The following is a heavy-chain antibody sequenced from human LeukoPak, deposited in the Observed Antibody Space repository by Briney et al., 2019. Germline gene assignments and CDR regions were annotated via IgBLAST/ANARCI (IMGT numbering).Heavy chain of an antibody. D-gene: IGHD1-26*01. CDR3: ARVPGGGSYYSDY. CDR1: GFTFSSYS. Sequence: PGGSLRLSCAASGFTFSSYSMNWVRQAPGKGLEWVSSISSSSSYIYYADSVKGRFTISRDNAKNSLYLQMNSLRAEDTAVYYCARVPGGGSYYSDYWGQGTLVTVSS. V-gene: IGHV3-21*01. J-gene: IGHJ4*02. CDR2: ISSSSSYI.